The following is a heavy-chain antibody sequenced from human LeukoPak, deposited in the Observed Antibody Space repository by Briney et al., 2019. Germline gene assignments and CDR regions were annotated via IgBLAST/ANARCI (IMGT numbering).Heavy chain of an antibody. CDR2: INSDGSST. V-gene: IGHV3-74*01. Sequence: PGGSLRLSCAASGFTFSSYWMHWVRQAPGKGLVWVSRINSDGSSTSYADSVKGRFTISRDNAKNSLYLQMNSLRAEDTAVYYCARDVRYFDWLLLGLYFDYWGQGTLVTVSS. D-gene: IGHD3-9*01. J-gene: IGHJ4*02. CDR3: ARDVRYFDWLLLGLYFDY. CDR1: GFTFSSYW.